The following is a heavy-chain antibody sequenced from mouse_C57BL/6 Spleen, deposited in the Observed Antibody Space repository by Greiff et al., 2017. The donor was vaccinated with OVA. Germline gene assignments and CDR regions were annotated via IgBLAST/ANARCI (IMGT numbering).Heavy chain of an antibody. D-gene: IGHD2-5*01. CDR2: IDPSASYT. CDR1: GYTFTSYW. V-gene: IGHV1-59*01. J-gene: IGHJ3*01. Sequence: QVQLQQPGAELVRPGTSVKLSCKASGYTFTSYWMHWVKPRPGQGLEWIGVIDPSASYTNYNQKFKGKATLTVDTSSSTAYMQLSSLTSEDSAVYYCARGGDYSNYFAYWGQGTLVTVSA. CDR3: ARGGDYSNYFAY.